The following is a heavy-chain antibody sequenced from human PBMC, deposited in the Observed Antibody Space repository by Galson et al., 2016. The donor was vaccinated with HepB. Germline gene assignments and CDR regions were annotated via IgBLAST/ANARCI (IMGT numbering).Heavy chain of an antibody. Sequence: SLRLSCAASGFTFSSYSMNWVRQAPGKGLEWVSSISGSSSYIYYADSVKGRFTISRDNAKNSLYLQMNGLRAEDTAVYYCARGTVATITLGDYWGQGTPVTVSS. V-gene: IGHV3-21*01. J-gene: IGHJ4*02. D-gene: IGHD5-12*01. CDR3: ARGTVATITLGDY. CDR2: ISGSSSYI. CDR1: GFTFSSYS.